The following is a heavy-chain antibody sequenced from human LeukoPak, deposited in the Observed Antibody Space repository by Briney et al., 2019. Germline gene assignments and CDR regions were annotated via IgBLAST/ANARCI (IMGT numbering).Heavy chain of an antibody. J-gene: IGHJ4*02. D-gene: IGHD3-22*01. CDR1: GYSFTSYW. V-gene: IGHV5-51*01. CDR2: IYPGDSDT. CDR3: AKYMVDSSGYYSYYFDY. Sequence: GESLKISCKGSGYSFTSYWIGWVRQMPGKGLEWMGIIYPGDSDTRYSPSFQGQVTISADKSISTAYLQWSSLKASDTAMYYCAKYMVDSSGYYSYYFDYWGQGTLVTVSS.